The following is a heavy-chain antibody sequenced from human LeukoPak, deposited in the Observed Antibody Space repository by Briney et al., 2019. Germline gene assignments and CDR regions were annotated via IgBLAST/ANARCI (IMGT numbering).Heavy chain of an antibody. CDR1: GYTFTSYD. J-gene: IGHJ5*02. V-gene: IGHV1-8*01. CDR3: ARARTTFGGYNNWFDP. CDR2: MNPNSGNT. Sequence: ASVTVSCKASGYTFTSYDINWVRQAPGQGLEWMGWMNPNSGNTGYAQKFQGRVTMTRNTSISTAYMELSSLRSEDTAVYYCARARTTFGGYNNWFDPWGQGTLVTVSS. D-gene: IGHD3-16*01.